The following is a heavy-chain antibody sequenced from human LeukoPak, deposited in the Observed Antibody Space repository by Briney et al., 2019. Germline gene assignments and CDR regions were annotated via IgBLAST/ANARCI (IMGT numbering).Heavy chain of an antibody. Sequence: PSETLSLTCTVSGGSISSSSYYWGWIRQPPGKGLEWIGSIYYSGSTYYNPSLKSRVTISVDTSKNRFSLKLAYVTAADTALYYCARGWGVRGVRVDYWGQGTLVTISS. CDR3: ARGWGVRGVRVDY. CDR1: GGSISSSSYY. V-gene: IGHV4-39*02. J-gene: IGHJ4*02. CDR2: IYYSGST. D-gene: IGHD3-10*01.